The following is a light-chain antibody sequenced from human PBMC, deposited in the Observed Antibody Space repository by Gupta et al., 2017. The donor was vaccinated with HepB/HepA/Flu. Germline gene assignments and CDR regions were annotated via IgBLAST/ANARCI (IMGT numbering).Light chain of an antibody. CDR1: SSTVGRAN. J-gene: IGLJ1*01. Sequence: QSVLTQPPSASGPPGQRVTISCSGSSSTVGRANLYWYQQLPGTAPKLLICNGDQGPSGVPDRFSGSKSGTSASLAISGLRYEDEADYYCAAWDNSLSGYVFGTGTGVTVL. CDR2: NGD. V-gene: IGLV1-47*02. CDR3: AAWDNSLSGYV.